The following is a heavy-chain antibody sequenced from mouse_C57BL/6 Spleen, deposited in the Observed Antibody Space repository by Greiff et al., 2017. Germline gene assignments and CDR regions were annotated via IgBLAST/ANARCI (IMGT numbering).Heavy chain of an antibody. V-gene: IGHV1-47*01. CDR3: ARHEIYYGNYVGFAY. Sequence: VQLQQSGAELVKPGASVKMSCKASGYTFTTYPIEWMKQNHGKSLEWIGTFHPYNDDTKYNEKFKGKATLTVEKSSSTVYLELSRLTSDDSAVYYCARHEIYYGNYVGFAYWGQGTLVTVSA. D-gene: IGHD2-1*01. J-gene: IGHJ3*01. CDR2: FHPYNDDT. CDR1: GYTFTTYP.